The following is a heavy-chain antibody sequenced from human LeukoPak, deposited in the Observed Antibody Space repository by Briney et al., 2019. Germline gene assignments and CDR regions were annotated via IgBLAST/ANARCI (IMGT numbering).Heavy chain of an antibody. Sequence: GGSLRLSCAASGFTFRTSGMNWVRQAPGKGLEWVSYISSSGTTISYAQSVKGRFTITRDNAQNSLTLHMNTPRADDTAVYYCAKDGGTHFDHWGQGTLVTVSS. V-gene: IGHV3-48*01. CDR2: ISSSGTTI. CDR1: GFTFRTSG. CDR3: AKDGGTHFDH. D-gene: IGHD1-26*01. J-gene: IGHJ4*02.